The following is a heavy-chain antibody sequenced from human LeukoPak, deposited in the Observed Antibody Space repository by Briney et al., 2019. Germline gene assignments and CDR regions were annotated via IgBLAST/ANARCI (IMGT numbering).Heavy chain of an antibody. D-gene: IGHD6-6*01. Sequence: PGGSLRLSCAASGFTFSSYEMNWIRQAPGKGLEWDSYISSSGSTIFYADSVKGRFTISRDNAKNSLYLQMNSLRAEDTAVYYCARLYSSSSGLRASDYWGQGTLVTVSS. V-gene: IGHV3-48*03. CDR2: ISSSGSTI. CDR3: ARLYSSSSGLRASDY. CDR1: GFTFSSYE. J-gene: IGHJ4*02.